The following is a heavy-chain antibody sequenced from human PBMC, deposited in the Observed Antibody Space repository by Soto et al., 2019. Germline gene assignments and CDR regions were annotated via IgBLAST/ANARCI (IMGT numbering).Heavy chain of an antibody. J-gene: IGHJ5*02. V-gene: IGHV4-34*01. CDR3: ADSFATVVTSYNGFNP. CDR1: GGSFSGYY. Sequence: SETVSLTCAVYGGSFSGYYWSWIRQPPGKGLEWIGGINHSGSTNYNPSLKSRVTISVDTSKNQFSLKLSSVTAADTAVYYCADSFATVVTSYNGFNPGGKGTRLTVS. D-gene: IGHD4-17*01. CDR2: INHSGST.